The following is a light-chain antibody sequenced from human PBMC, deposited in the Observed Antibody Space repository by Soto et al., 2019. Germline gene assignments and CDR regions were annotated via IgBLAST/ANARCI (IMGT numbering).Light chain of an antibody. V-gene: IGLV2-14*01. J-gene: IGLJ1*01. Sequence: SVLTQPASVSGSPRQSITISCTGTSNDVGGYNYVSWYRQLPGKAPKLVIYDVSNRPAGVSNRSSGSKSGNTASLTISGLQAEDEADYYCTSYSTSSTLGYVFGSGTKVTVL. CDR2: DVS. CDR1: SNDVGGYNY. CDR3: TSYSTSSTLGYV.